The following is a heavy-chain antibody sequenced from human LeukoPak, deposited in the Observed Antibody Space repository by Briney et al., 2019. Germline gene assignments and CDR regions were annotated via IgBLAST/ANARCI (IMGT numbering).Heavy chain of an antibody. Sequence: GGSLRLSCAASGFTFSNFAMHWVRQAPGKGLEWVAFISYDGSNKYYADSVKGRFTISRDSSKNTLYLQMNSLRAEDTAVYYCARRAIEYYDILTGYYNQNWFDPWGQGTLVTVSS. J-gene: IGHJ5*02. V-gene: IGHV3-30-3*01. D-gene: IGHD3-9*01. CDR2: ISYDGSNK. CDR1: GFTFSNFA. CDR3: ARRAIEYYDILTGYYNQNWFDP.